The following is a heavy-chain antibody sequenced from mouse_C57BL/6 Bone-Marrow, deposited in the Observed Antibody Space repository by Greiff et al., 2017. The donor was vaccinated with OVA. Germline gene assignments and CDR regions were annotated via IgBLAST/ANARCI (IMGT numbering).Heavy chain of an antibody. D-gene: IGHD1-1*01. Sequence: ESGPGLVKPSQSLSLTCSVTGYSITSGYYWNWIRQFPGNKLEWMGYISYDGSNNYNPSLKNRISITRDTSKNQFFLKLNSVTTEDTATYYCASYLAGYWGQGTSVTVSS. CDR1: GYSITSGYY. CDR2: ISYDGSN. CDR3: ASYLAGY. J-gene: IGHJ4*01. V-gene: IGHV3-6*01.